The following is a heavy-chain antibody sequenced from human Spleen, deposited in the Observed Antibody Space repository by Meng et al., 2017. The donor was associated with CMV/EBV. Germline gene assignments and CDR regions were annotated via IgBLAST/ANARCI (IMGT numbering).Heavy chain of an antibody. Sequence: GESLKISCAASEFTFSGYWMHWVRQAPGKGLVWVSRISSDGSSVNYADSVKGRFTISRDNAKNTLYLQVNSLRADDTAVYYCARLPGMMWAFDIWGQGTMVTVSS. J-gene: IGHJ3*02. CDR3: ARLPGMMWAFDI. CDR2: ISSDGSSV. V-gene: IGHV3-74*01. CDR1: EFTFSGYW. D-gene: IGHD3-10*01.